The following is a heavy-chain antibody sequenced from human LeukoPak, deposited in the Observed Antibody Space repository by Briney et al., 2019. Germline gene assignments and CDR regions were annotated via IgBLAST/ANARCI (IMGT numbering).Heavy chain of an antibody. D-gene: IGHD6-13*01. CDR2: ISGSGGT. CDR1: GFTFSSYA. CDR3: AKDRRGSSWNDAFDI. J-gene: IGHJ3*02. V-gene: IGHV3-23*01. Sequence: GGSLRLSCAASGFTFSSYAMSWVRQAPGKGLEWVSGISGSGGTYYADSVKGRFAISRDDSKNTLCLQMNSLRAEDTAVYYCAKDRRGSSWNDAFDIWGQGTMVTVPS.